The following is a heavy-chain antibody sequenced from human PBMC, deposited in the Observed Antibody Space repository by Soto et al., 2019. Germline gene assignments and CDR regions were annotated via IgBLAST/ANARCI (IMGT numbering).Heavy chain of an antibody. Sequence: ASVKVSCKASGYPFSDNQIHGLRRAPGQGLEWMGRINPKSDDTNYAQKFQGRVTMTRDTSIDTAYLELTGLTSDDTATYYCARKHSLDYIRWGLDPWGQGTLVTVSS. CDR1: GYPFSDNQ. CDR2: INPKSDDT. V-gene: IGHV1-2*02. CDR3: ARKHSLDYIRWGLDP. J-gene: IGHJ5*02. D-gene: IGHD4-4*01.